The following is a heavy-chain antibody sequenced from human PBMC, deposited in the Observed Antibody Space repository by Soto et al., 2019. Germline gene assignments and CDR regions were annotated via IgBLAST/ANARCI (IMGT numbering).Heavy chain of an antibody. CDR3: AKDWRMDV. Sequence: EVQLLESGGGLVQPGGSLRLSCAASGFTFSSYAMNWVRQAPGKGLEWVSDISSSGGSGGSTHYAESVKGRFTISRDNSKNTLYLQMNSLRDEDTDVYYCAKDWRMDVWGQGTTVTVSS. CDR1: GFTFSSYA. J-gene: IGHJ6*02. CDR2: ISSSGGSGGST. V-gene: IGHV3-23*01.